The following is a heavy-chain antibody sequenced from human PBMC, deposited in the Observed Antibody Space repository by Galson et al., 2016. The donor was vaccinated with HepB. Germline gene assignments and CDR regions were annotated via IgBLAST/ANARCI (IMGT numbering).Heavy chain of an antibody. V-gene: IGHV3-30-3*01. J-gene: IGHJ6*02. CDR2: ISKDGSNE. D-gene: IGHD7-27*01. Sequence: SLRLSCAASGFTFSNYAMHWVRQAPGKGLEWVAVISKDGSNEYYADSVKGRITISRDNSMHTLYLQMNSLRAEDTALYYCARDEKGWGLYLYYAMDVWGQGTTVTVSS. CDR1: GFTFSNYA. CDR3: ARDEKGWGLYLYYAMDV.